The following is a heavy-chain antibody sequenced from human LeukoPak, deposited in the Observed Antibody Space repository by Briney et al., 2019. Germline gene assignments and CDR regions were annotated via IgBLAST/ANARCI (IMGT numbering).Heavy chain of an antibody. CDR1: GGTYSSYG. V-gene: IGHV1-69*13. CDR2: IIPIFGTA. CDR3: AREHSSSWDYYFDY. J-gene: IGHJ4*02. D-gene: IGHD6-13*01. Sequence: ASVKVSWKASGGTYSSYGISWVRQAPGQGLEWMGGIIPIFGTANYAQKFQGRVTITADESTSTAYMELSSLRSEDTAVYYCAREHSSSWDYYFDYWGQGALVTVSS.